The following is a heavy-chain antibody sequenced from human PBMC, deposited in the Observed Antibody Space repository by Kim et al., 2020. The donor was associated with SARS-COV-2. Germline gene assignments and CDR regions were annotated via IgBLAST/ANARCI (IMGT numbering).Heavy chain of an antibody. CDR1: GYTFINFG. CDR3: ARGGRQPDY. Sequence: ASVKVSCKASGYTFINFGISWMRQAPGQGLGWMGWINTNNGNTNYAQNLQGRVTMTTDTSTTTAYMELRSLRSDDTAVYYCARGGRQPDYWGQGTLVTVSS. CDR2: INTNNGNT. V-gene: IGHV1-18*01. J-gene: IGHJ4*02. D-gene: IGHD3-16*01.